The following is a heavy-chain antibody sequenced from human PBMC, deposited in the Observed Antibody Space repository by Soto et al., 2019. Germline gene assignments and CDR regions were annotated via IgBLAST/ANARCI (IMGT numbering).Heavy chain of an antibody. Sequence: GGSLRLSCAASGFTFSSYGMHWVRQAPGKGLEWVAVIWYDGSKKYYADSVKGRFIISRDDSKNTLYLQMNSLRAEDTAVYYCARDGLLGYFDYWGQGTLVTVSS. V-gene: IGHV3-33*01. CDR3: ARDGLLGYFDY. CDR1: GFTFSSYG. CDR2: IWYDGSKK. J-gene: IGHJ4*02. D-gene: IGHD2-15*01.